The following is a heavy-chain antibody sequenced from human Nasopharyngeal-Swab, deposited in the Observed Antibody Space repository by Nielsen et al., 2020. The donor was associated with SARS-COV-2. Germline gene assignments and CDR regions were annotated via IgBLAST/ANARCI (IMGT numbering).Heavy chain of an antibody. D-gene: IGHD2-15*01. CDR2: VRSKGNNYAT. CDR3: TRCGGGCYSGRDY. J-gene: IGHJ4*02. Sequence: GESLKLSCAASGFTFSDSAIHWVRQASGKGLGWVGRVRSKGNNYATAYSASVKGRFIIFRDDPTNTAYLQMNSLKTEDTAMYYCTRCGGGCYSGRDYWGQGTLVTVSS. CDR1: GFTFSDSA. V-gene: IGHV3-73*01.